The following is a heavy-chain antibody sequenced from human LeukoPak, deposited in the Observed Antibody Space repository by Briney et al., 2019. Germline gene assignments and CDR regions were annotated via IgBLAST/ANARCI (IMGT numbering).Heavy chain of an antibody. D-gene: IGHD3-10*01. Sequence: PGGSLRLSCAASGFTFSSYGMHWVRQAPGKGLEWVAVISYDGSNKYYADSVKGRFTISRDNSKNTLYLQMNSLRAEDTAVYYCAKSLWFGELWDAFDIWGQGTMVTVSS. CDR3: AKSLWFGELWDAFDI. CDR2: ISYDGSNK. V-gene: IGHV3-30*18. CDR1: GFTFSSYG. J-gene: IGHJ3*02.